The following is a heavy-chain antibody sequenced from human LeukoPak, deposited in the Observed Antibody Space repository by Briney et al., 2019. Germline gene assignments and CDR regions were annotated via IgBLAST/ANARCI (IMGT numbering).Heavy chain of an antibody. J-gene: IGHJ6*02. Sequence: GGSLRLSCAASGFTFSIYAMSWVRQAPGKGLEWVSAISGSGGSTYYADSVKGLFTISRDNSKNTLYLQMNSLRAEDTAVYYCAKDSSPQLVRYYYYGMDVWGQGTTVTVSS. CDR2: ISGSGGST. CDR1: GFTFSIYA. V-gene: IGHV3-23*01. D-gene: IGHD6-13*01. CDR3: AKDSSPQLVRYYYYGMDV.